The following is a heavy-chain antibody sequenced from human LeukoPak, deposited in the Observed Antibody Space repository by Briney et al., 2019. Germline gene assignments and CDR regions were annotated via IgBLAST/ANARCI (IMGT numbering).Heavy chain of an antibody. CDR2: IYPGDSDT. Sequence: PGESLKISCKGSGYSFTSYWIGWVRQMPGKGLEWMGIIYPGDSDTRYSPSFQGQVIISVDKSISTAYLQWSSLKASDTATYYCARHGHCTNGVCYSNYYYYMDVWGKGTTVTVS. V-gene: IGHV5-51*01. D-gene: IGHD2-8*01. CDR1: GYSFTSYW. CDR3: ARHGHCTNGVCYSNYYYYMDV. J-gene: IGHJ6*03.